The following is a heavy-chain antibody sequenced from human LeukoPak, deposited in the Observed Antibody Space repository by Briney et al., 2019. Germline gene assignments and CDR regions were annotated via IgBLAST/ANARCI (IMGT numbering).Heavy chain of an antibody. CDR1: GFTFSSCA. J-gene: IGHJ4*02. CDR3: LKVPNYSSGY. V-gene: IGHV3-64D*09. D-gene: IGHD6-25*01. CDR2: ISSNGGST. Sequence: GGSLRLSCSASGFTFSSCAMHWVRQAPGKGLEYVSAISSNGGSTYYADSVKGRFSISRDNSMNTLYLQMSSLTAEDTAVYYCLKVPNYSSGYWGQGTLVTVSS.